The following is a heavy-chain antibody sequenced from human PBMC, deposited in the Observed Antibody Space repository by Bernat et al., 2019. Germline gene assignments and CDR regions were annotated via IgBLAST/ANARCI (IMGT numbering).Heavy chain of an antibody. J-gene: IGHJ6*02. V-gene: IGHV3-9*01. CDR1: GFTFDDYA. D-gene: IGHD6-13*01. CDR3: AKEAAAGTGHYYYYGMDV. CDR2: FSWNSGSI. Sequence: EVQLVESGGGLVQPGRSLRLSCAASGFTFDDYAMHCVRQAPGKGLVWVSGFSWNSGSIGYADSVKGRFTISRDNAKNSLYLQMNSLRAEDTALYYCAKEAAAGTGHYYYYGMDVWGQGTTVTVSS.